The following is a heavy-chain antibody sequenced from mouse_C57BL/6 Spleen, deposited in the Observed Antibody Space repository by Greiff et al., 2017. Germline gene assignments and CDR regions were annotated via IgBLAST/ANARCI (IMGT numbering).Heavy chain of an antibody. CDR1: GYTFTRSW. V-gene: IGHV1-64*01. CDR3: AIYYGNYFDY. Sequence: QVQLQQPGAELVKPGASVKLSCKASGYTFTRSWMHWVKQRPGQGLEWIGMIHPNSGSTNYNEKFKSKATLTVDKSSSTAYMQLSSLTSEDSAVYYCAIYYGNYFDYWGQGTTLTVSS. J-gene: IGHJ2*01. D-gene: IGHD2-1*01. CDR2: IHPNSGST.